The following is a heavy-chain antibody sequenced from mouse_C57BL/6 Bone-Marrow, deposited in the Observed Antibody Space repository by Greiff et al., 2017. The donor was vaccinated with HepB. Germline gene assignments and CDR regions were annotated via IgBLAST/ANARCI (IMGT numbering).Heavy chain of an antibody. CDR3: ARSFYYDYEGYFDY. CDR2: IHPNSGST. J-gene: IGHJ2*01. D-gene: IGHD2-4*01. Sequence: VQLQQPGAELVKPGASVKLSCKASGYTFTSYWMHWVKQRPGQGLEWIGMIHPNSGSTNYNEKFKSKATLTVDKSSSTAYMQLSSLTSEDSAVYYCARSFYYDYEGYFDYWGQGTTLTVSS. V-gene: IGHV1-64*01. CDR1: GYTFTSYW.